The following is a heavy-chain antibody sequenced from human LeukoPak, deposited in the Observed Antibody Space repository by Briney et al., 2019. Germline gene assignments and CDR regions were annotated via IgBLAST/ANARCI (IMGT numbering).Heavy chain of an antibody. J-gene: IGHJ4*02. CDR2: ISGSGGST. CDR3: AKPHHRGSWFPFDY. Sequence: GGSLRLSCAASGFSFSTYAMTWVRRAPGKGLEWVSAISGSGGSTYYADSVKGRFTISRDNSKNTLYLQMNSLRAEDTAVYYCAKPHHRGSWFPFDYWGQGTLVTVSS. V-gene: IGHV3-23*01. D-gene: IGHD6-13*01. CDR1: GFSFSTYA.